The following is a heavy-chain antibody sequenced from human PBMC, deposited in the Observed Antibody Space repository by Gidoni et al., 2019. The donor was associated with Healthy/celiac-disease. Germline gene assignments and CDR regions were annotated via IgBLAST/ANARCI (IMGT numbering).Heavy chain of an antibody. Sequence: EVQLVESGGGLVQPGGSLRLSCAASGFTVSSNYMSWVRQAPGKGLEWVSVIYSGGSTYYADSVKGRFTISRHNSKNTLYLQMNSLRAEDTAVYYCARGVPGYSSSWYYFDYWGQGTLVTVSS. V-gene: IGHV3-53*04. D-gene: IGHD6-13*01. CDR1: GFTVSSNY. CDR2: IYSGGST. CDR3: ARGVPGYSSSWYYFDY. J-gene: IGHJ4*02.